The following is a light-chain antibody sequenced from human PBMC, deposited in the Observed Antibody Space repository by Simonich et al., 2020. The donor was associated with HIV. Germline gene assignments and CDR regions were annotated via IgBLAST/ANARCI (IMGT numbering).Light chain of an antibody. CDR3: SSYTSNTTLV. V-gene: IGLV2-14*03. J-gene: IGLJ3*02. Sequence: QSALTQPASVSGSPGQSITISCTGTSSDVGDYYFVSWYQQHPGNAPKLMIYGVSYRPSGVSNRFSGSKSGNTASLTISGLQAEDESDYYCSSYTSNTTLVFGGGTKLTVL. CDR1: SSDVGDYYF. CDR2: GVS.